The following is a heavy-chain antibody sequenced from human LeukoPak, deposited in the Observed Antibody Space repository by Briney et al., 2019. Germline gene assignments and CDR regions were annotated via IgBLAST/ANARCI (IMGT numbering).Heavy chain of an antibody. CDR1: GYTFTSYG. J-gene: IGHJ4*02. D-gene: IGHD6-13*01. CDR3: ARETGRSSSPKDYFDY. V-gene: IGHV1-18*01. CDR2: ISAYNGNT. Sequence: ASVKVSCKASGYTFTSYGISWVRQAPGQGLEWMGWISAYNGNTNYAQKLQGRVTMTTDTSTSTAYMELRSLRSDNTAVYYCARETGRSSSPKDYFDYWGQGTLVTVSS.